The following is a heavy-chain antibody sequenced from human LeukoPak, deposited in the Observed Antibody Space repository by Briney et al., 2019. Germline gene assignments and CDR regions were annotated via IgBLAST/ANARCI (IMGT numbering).Heavy chain of an antibody. Sequence: PGGSLRLSCAASGLTFSKYAMSWVRQAPGKGLEWVSAISGSADSVKGRFTISRDNSKNTLYLQMNSLRAKDTAVYYCARCTTGNTHYPIDYWGQGTLVTVSS. CDR1: GLTFSKYA. V-gene: IGHV3-23*01. CDR3: ARCTTGNTHYPIDY. D-gene: IGHD4-17*01. CDR2: ISGS. J-gene: IGHJ4*02.